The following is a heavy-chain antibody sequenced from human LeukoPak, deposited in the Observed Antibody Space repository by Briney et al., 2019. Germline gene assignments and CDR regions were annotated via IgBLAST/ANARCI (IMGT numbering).Heavy chain of an antibody. CDR1: GGSISSYY. Sequence: SETLSLTCTVSGGSISSYYWSWIRQPPGKGLEWLGYIYYSGSTNYNPSLKSRVTISVDTSKNQFSLKLSSVTAADTAVYYCASSHYDYVPGDDAFDIWGQGTMVTVSS. CDR2: IYYSGST. V-gene: IGHV4-59*01. J-gene: IGHJ3*02. CDR3: ASSHYDYVPGDDAFDI. D-gene: IGHD3-16*01.